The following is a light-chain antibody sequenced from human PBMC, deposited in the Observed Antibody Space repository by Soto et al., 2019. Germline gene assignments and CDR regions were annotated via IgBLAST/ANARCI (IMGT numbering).Light chain of an antibody. CDR3: QQHHNFPFT. CDR2: AAS. CDR1: QGIEYI. Sequence: DIQMTQSPSSLSASVGDRVTITCRASQGIEYILGWYQQKPGKAPKRLMYAASTLESGVPSRFSGSGSGTEFTLTISSLQPEDFATYYCQQHHNFPFTFGPGTKVDIK. J-gene: IGKJ3*01. V-gene: IGKV1-17*01.